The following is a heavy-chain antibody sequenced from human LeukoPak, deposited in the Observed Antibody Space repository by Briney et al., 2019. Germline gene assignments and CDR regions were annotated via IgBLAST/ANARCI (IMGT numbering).Heavy chain of an antibody. J-gene: IGHJ4*02. D-gene: IGHD6-13*01. Sequence: GGSLRLSCAASGFTFSSYAMHWVRQAPGKGLEWVAVISYDGSNKYYADSVKGRFTISRDNSKNTLYLQMNSLRAEDTAVYYCARETGAAVVFDYWGQGTLVTVSS. CDR2: ISYDGSNK. V-gene: IGHV3-30-3*01. CDR1: GFTFSSYA. CDR3: ARETGAAVVFDY.